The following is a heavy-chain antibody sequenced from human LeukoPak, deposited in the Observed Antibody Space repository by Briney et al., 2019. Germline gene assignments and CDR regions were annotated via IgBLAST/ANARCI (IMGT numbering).Heavy chain of an antibody. J-gene: IGHJ2*01. V-gene: IGHV3-74*01. CDR2: INSDGSST. CDR1: GITFSDYW. D-gene: IGHD2-8*02. CDR3: ATGLSQYYDL. Sequence: GGSLRLSCGASGITFSDYWMHWVRQAPGKGLVWVSRINSDGSSTIYADAVEGRFTISRYNAKNTVYLQMNSLRAEDTAVFYCATGLSQYYDLWGRGTLVTVSS.